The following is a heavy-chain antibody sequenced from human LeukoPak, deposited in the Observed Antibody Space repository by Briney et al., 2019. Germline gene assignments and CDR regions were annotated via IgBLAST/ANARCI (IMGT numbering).Heavy chain of an antibody. CDR1: GYTFTSHG. J-gene: IGHJ4*02. CDR2: ISAYNGNT. Sequence: ASVKVSCKASGYTFTSHGISWVRQAPGQGLEWMGWISAYNGNTNYAQKLQGRVTMTTDTSTSTAYMELRSLRSDDTAVYYCAREGLNGYSYGTFDYWGQGTLVTVSS. CDR3: AREGLNGYSYGTFDY. V-gene: IGHV1-18*01. D-gene: IGHD5-18*01.